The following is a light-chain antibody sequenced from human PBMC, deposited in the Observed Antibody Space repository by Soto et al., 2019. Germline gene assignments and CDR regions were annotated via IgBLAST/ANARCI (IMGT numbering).Light chain of an antibody. J-gene: IGLJ1*01. Sequence: QSVLTQPASVSGSPGQSITISCTGNNSEVGGYKYVSWYQHHPGKAPKLMIFYVSNRPLGVSNRFSGSKSGNTASLTISGLQPEDEADYYCSSYTTSNTRQIVFGTGTKVTVL. CDR3: SSYTTSNTRQIV. CDR2: YVS. CDR1: NSEVGGYKY. V-gene: IGLV2-14*03.